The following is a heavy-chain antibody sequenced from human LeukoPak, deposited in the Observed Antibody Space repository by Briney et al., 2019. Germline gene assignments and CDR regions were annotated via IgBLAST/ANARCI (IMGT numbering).Heavy chain of an antibody. CDR3: ARVANITTFGMDV. V-gene: IGHV3-33*01. CDR1: GFPFSYYG. D-gene: IGHD3-9*01. Sequence: GGSLRLSCAASGFPFSYYGMHWARKAPGKGLEWVALTWYDGSKKYIADSVRGRFTISKDNSKNTLYLQMNSLRAEDTAVYYCARVANITTFGMDVWGHGATFSASS. J-gene: IGHJ6*02. CDR2: TWYDGSKK.